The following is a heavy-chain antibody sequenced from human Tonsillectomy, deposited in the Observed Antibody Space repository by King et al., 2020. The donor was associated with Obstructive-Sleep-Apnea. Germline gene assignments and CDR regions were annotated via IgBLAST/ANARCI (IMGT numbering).Heavy chain of an antibody. D-gene: IGHD3-3*01. Sequence: VQLQESGPGLVKPSQTLSLTCTVSGGSLRRGGYYWSCLRPHPGKGLGWIGDIYYSGATYYTPSLKSRVTISVDTSKNQFSLKLSSVTAADTAVYYCARGYGMVGPSFDYWGQGTLVTVSS. CDR1: GGSLRRGGYY. CDR2: IYYSGAT. J-gene: IGHJ4*02. V-gene: IGHV4-31*03. CDR3: ARGYGMVGPSFDY.